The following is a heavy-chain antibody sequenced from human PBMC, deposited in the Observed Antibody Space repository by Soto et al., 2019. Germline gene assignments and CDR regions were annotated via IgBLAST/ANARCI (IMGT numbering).Heavy chain of an antibody. CDR2: IRSKANSYAT. CDR3: TSTLRCSTSCYVAFDI. D-gene: IGHD2-2*01. J-gene: IGHJ3*02. CDR1: GFTFSGSA. V-gene: IGHV3-73*01. Sequence: GGSLRLSCAASGFTFSGSAMHWVRQASGKGLEWVGRIRSKANSYATAYAASVKGRFTISRDDSKNTAYLQMNSLKTEDTAVYYCTSTLRCSTSCYVAFDIWGQGTMVTVSS.